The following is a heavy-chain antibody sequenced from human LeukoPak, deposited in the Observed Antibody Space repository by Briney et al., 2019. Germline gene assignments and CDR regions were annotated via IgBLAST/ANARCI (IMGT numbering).Heavy chain of an antibody. CDR3: AKDLLETSGTFSKGLDY. CDR1: GFTFTIYE. D-gene: IGHD3-10*01. CDR2: TSHDGSNI. J-gene: IGHJ4*02. Sequence: PGGSLRLSCVASGFTFTIYEMHWVRQAPGKGLEWVAVTSHDGSNIFYADSVKGRFTISRDNSKNTLSLQMNSLRAEDTAVYYCAKDLLETSGTFSKGLDYWGQGTLVAVSS. V-gene: IGHV3-30*18.